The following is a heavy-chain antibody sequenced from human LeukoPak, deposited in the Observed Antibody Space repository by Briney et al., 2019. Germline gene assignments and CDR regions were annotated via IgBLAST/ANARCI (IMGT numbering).Heavy chain of an antibody. J-gene: IGHJ6*03. CDR1: GGTFSSYA. CDR2: IIPIFGTA. D-gene: IGHD6-6*01. CDR3: AQSSPPSSSSIYYYYMDV. V-gene: IGHV1-69*05. Sequence: GASVKVSCKASGGTFSSYAISWVRQAPGQGLEWMGGIIPIFGTANYAQKFQGRVTITTDESTSTAYMELSSLRSEDTAVYYCAQSSPPSSSSIYYYYMDVWGKGTTVTVSS.